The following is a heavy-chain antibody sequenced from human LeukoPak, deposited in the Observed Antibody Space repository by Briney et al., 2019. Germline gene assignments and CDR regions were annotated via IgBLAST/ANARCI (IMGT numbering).Heavy chain of an antibody. D-gene: IGHD2-8*01. CDR2: ISSNGIST. Sequence: PGGSLRLSCVVSGFSLSSHGMHWVRQAPGKGLEDVSAISSNGISTFYANSVKGRFTVSRDDSKNTVYLQMGSLRAEDMAVYYCVKWTNYYFALWGRGTLSLSPQ. J-gene: IGHJ2*01. V-gene: IGHV3-64*01. CDR3: VKWTNYYFAL. CDR1: GFSLSSHG.